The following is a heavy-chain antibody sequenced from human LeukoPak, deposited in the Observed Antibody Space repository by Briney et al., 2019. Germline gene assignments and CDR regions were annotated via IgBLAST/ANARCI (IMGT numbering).Heavy chain of an antibody. CDR2: ISYSSSTI. CDR1: GFTFSSYS. D-gene: IGHD4-17*01. J-gene: IGHJ4*02. Sequence: LSGGSLRLSCAASGFTFSSYSMNWARQAPGKGLEWVSYISYSSSTIYYADPVKGRFTISRDNGKNSLYLQMNSLRAEDTAVYYCARDRLHYGEYEKTFDYWGQGTLVTVSS. CDR3: ARDRLHYGEYEKTFDY. V-gene: IGHV3-48*01.